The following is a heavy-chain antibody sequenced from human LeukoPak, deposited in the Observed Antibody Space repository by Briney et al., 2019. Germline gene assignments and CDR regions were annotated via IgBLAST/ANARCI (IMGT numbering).Heavy chain of an antibody. J-gene: IGHJ4*02. V-gene: IGHV4-39*01. D-gene: IGHD6-19*01. CDR3: AGVAGLDY. CDR2: IYYSGST. CDR1: GGSISSSIYY. Sequence: PSGTLSLTCTVSGGSISSSIYYWGWIRQPPGKGLEWIGSIYYSGSTYYNPSLKSRVTISVDTSKNQFSLKLSSVTAADTAVYYCAGVAGLDYWGQGTLVTVSS.